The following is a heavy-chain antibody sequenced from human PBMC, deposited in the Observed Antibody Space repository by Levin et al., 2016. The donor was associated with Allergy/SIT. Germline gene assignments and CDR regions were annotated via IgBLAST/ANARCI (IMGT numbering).Heavy chain of an antibody. CDR3: AKEGKRGTMIVVVITTNYFDY. CDR2: ISGSGGST. Sequence: GESLKISCAASGFTFSSYAMSWVRQAPGKGLEWVSAISGSGGSTYYADSVKGRFTISRDNSKNTLYLQMNSLRAEDTAVYYCAKEGKRGTMIVVVITTNYFDYWGQGTLVTVSS. D-gene: IGHD3-22*01. V-gene: IGHV3-23*01. CDR1: GFTFSSYA. J-gene: IGHJ4*02.